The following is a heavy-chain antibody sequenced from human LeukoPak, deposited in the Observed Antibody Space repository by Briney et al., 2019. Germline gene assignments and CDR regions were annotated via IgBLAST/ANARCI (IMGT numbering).Heavy chain of an antibody. CDR3: ASIIVADAFDI. V-gene: IGHV3-48*01. CDR1: GFTFSSYS. Sequence: PGGSLRLSCAASGFTFSSYSMNWVRQAPGKGLEWVSYISSNSSTIYYADSVKGRFTISRDNAKNSLYLQMNSLRAEDTAVYYCASIIVADAFDIWGQGTMVTVSS. J-gene: IGHJ3*02. D-gene: IGHD2-21*01. CDR2: ISSNSSTI.